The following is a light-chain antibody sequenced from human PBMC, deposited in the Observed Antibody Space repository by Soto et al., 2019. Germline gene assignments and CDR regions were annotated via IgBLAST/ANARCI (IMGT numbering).Light chain of an antibody. CDR3: CSYAGTSTWV. CDR2: EGS. Sequence: QSALTQPASVSGSLGQSITISCTGTSSDVGSYNLISWYQQHPGKAPKLIIFEGSRRPSGVSNRFSGSKSANTASLTISGLQAEDDADYYCCSYAGTSTWVFGGGTQLTVL. J-gene: IGLJ7*01. V-gene: IGLV2-23*01. CDR1: SSDVGSYNL.